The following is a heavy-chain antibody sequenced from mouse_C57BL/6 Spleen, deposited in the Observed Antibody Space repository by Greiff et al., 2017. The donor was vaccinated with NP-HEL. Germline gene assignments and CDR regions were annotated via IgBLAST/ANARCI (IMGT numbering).Heavy chain of an antibody. D-gene: IGHD1-1*01. Sequence: EVKLMESGGGLVKPGGSLKLSCAASGFTFSDYGMHWVRQAPEKGLEWVAYISSGSSTIYYADTVKGRFTISRDNAKNTLFLQMTSLRSEDTAMYYCARQDDYYGSSYAMDYWGQGTSVTVSS. V-gene: IGHV5-17*01. CDR2: ISSGSSTI. CDR1: GFTFSDYG. J-gene: IGHJ4*01. CDR3: ARQDDYYGSSYAMDY.